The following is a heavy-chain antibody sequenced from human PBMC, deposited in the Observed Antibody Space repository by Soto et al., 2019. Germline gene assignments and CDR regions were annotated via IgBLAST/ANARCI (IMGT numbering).Heavy chain of an antibody. J-gene: IGHJ3*02. CDR2: IFHDGTA. CDR3: ARSPLTYDYVRQTWSEVGDSFDI. D-gene: IGHD3-16*01. V-gene: IGHV4-4*02. Sequence: SSETLSLTCAVSGVSISSGNWWTWVRQTPQRGLEYIGEIFHDGTANYYPSFERRVAISVDTSKSQFSLHLLSVTAADTAVYYCARSPLTYDYVRQTWSEVGDSFDIWGRGTLVTVSS. CDR1: GVSISSGNW.